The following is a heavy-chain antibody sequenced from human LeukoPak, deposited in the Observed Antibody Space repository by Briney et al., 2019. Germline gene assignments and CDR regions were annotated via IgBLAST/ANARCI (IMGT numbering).Heavy chain of an antibody. CDR3: ARVRAGYGDYDY. J-gene: IGHJ4*02. D-gene: IGHD4-17*01. CDR2: ISSNGGST. CDR1: GFTFSSYA. Sequence: PGGSLSLSCASSGFTFSSYAMHWVRQAPGKGVEYVSAISSNGGSTYYANSVKGRFTISRDNSKNTLYLQMGSLRAEDMAVYYCARVRAGYGDYDYWGQGTLVTVSS. V-gene: IGHV3-64*01.